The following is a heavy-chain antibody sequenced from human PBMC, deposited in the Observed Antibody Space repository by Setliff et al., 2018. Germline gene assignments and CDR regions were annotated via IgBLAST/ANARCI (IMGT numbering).Heavy chain of an antibody. CDR1: GGTFSDYH. CDR2: INHRGST. J-gene: IGHJ4*02. Sequence: SETLSLTCAAYGGTFSDYHWTWIRQSPEKGLEWIGEINHRGSTNYNPSLKSRVTISIDTSKDQLSLKLISMTAADTAVYYCARGRNIAARLLDSWGQGTLVTVSS. CDR3: ARGRNIAARLLDS. V-gene: IGHV4-34*01. D-gene: IGHD6-6*01.